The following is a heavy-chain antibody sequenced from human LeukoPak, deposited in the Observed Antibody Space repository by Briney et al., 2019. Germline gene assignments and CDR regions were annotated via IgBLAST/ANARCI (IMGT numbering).Heavy chain of an antibody. CDR3: ARDVRGIKLGRHAFDI. CDR1: GFTFSSYS. D-gene: IGHD1-26*01. CDR2: ISSSSSYI. V-gene: IGHV3-21*01. Sequence: KPGGSLRLSCAASGFTFSSYSMNWVRQAPGKGLEWVSSISSSSSYIYYADSVKGRFTISRDNAKNSLYLQMNSLRAEDTAVYYCARDVRGIKLGRHAFDIWGQGTMVTVSS. J-gene: IGHJ3*02.